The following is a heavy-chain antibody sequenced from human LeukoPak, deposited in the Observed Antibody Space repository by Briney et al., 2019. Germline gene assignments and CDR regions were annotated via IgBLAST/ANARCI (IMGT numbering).Heavy chain of an antibody. D-gene: IGHD3-22*01. J-gene: IGHJ4*02. CDR1: GFTFSSYE. CDR2: ISSSGSTI. Sequence: GGSLRLSCAASGFTFSSYEMNWVRQAPGKGLEWVSYISSSGSTIYYADSVKGRFTISRDNAMNTLYLQVNSPRAEDTAVYYCARARDNSDISAFSALDYWGQGTLVTVSS. CDR3: ARARDNSDISAFSALDY. V-gene: IGHV3-48*03.